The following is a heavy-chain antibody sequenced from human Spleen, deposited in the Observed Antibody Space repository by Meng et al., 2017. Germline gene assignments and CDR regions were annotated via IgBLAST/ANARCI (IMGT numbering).Heavy chain of an antibody. D-gene: IGHD4-23*01. CDR1: GFTVSSNY. Sequence: GESLKISCAASGFTVSSNYMSWVRQAPGKGLEWVSVIYSGGSTYYADSVKGRFTISRDDSKNTLYLQMNSLRTEDTAVYYCARDGVTYGGNLHRFDYWGQGTLVTVSS. CDR2: IYSGGST. J-gene: IGHJ4*02. V-gene: IGHV3-66*02. CDR3: ARDGVTYGGNLHRFDY.